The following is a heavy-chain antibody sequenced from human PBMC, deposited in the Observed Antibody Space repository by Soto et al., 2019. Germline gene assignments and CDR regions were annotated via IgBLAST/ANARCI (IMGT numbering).Heavy chain of an antibody. Sequence: ASVKVSCKASGYTFTSYGISWVRQAPGQGLEWMGWISAYNGNTNYAQKLQGKVTMTTDTSTSTAYMELRSLRSDDTAVYYCASFEDYGDYEAYWGQGTLVTVSS. CDR3: ASFEDYGDYEAY. CDR1: GYTFTSYG. V-gene: IGHV1-18*01. J-gene: IGHJ4*02. D-gene: IGHD4-17*01. CDR2: ISAYNGNT.